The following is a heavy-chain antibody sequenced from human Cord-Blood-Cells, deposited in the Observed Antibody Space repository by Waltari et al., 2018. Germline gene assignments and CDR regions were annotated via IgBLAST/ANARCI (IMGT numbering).Heavy chain of an antibody. D-gene: IGHD3-10*01. J-gene: IGHJ4*02. CDR3: ASYGSGSYYNGNFDY. CDR1: GGSISSSSYY. V-gene: IGHV4-39*01. CDR2: IYYSGST. Sequence: QLQLQESGPGLVKPSETLSLTCTVPGGSISSSSYYWGWIRQPPGKGLEWIGNIYYSGSTYYNPSLKSRVTISVDMSKNQFALKLSSVTAADTAVYYCASYGSGSYYNGNFDYWGQGTLVTVSS.